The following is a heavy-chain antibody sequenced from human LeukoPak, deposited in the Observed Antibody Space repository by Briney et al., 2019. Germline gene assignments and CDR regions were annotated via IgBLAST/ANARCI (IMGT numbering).Heavy chain of an antibody. V-gene: IGHV4-39*01. Sequence: PSGTLSLTCAVSGGSISSTTYYWVCIRQSPGQGLEWIGNFYSSWNTYYNPSLKSRVTISVDTSKNQFSLNLASATAADTAVYYCARQFDYCGQGTLVTVSS. CDR2: FYSSWNT. J-gene: IGHJ4*02. CDR1: GGSISSTTYY. CDR3: ARQFDY.